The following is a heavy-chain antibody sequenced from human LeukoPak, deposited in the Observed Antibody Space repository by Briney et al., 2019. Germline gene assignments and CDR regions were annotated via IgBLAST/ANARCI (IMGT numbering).Heavy chain of an antibody. CDR1: GYTFTSYG. CDR2: ISAYNGNT. J-gene: IGHJ4*02. V-gene: IGHV1-18*01. CDR3: ARSITIFGVVIPPNDY. Sequence: GASVKVSCKASGYTFTSYGISWVRQAPGQGLEWMGWISAYNGNTNYAQKLQGRVTMTTDTSTSTAYMELRSLRSDDTAVYYCARSITIFGVVIPPNDYWGQGTLVTVSS. D-gene: IGHD3-3*01.